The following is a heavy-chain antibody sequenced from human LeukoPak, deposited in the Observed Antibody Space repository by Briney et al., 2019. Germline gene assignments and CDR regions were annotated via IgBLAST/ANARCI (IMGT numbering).Heavy chain of an antibody. Sequence: PGGSLRLSCAASGFTFSSYSMNWVRQAPGKGLEWVSSISSSSSYIYYADPVKGRFTISRDNAKNSLYLQMNSLRAEDTAVYYCAREYGGNSFPDYWGQGTLVTVSS. D-gene: IGHD4-23*01. CDR2: ISSSSSYI. CDR3: AREYGGNSFPDY. J-gene: IGHJ4*02. CDR1: GFTFSSYS. V-gene: IGHV3-21*01.